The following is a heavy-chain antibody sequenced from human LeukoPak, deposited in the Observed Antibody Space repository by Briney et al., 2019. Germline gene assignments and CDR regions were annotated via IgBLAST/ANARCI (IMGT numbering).Heavy chain of an antibody. CDR3: ARSKDILTGYCFDY. CDR1: GGSISSYY. D-gene: IGHD3-9*01. Sequence: SETLSLTCTVSGGSISSYYWSWIRQPPGKGLEWVGYIYDSGSTSYNPSLKSRVTISVDTSKNQFSLKVTSVTAADTAVYYCARSKDILTGYCFDYWGQGTLVTVSS. V-gene: IGHV4-59*01. J-gene: IGHJ4*02. CDR2: IYDSGST.